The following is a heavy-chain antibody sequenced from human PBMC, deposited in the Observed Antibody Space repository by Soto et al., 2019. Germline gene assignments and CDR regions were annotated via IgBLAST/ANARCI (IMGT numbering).Heavy chain of an antibody. CDR2: ISYDGSNK. Sequence: GGSLRLSCVAYGFIFSNYAMHWVRQTPGKGLEWVAVISYDGSNKYYADSVEGRFIISRDNSNNRLYVQMNSLKPEDTAVYYCVKDPLGMLRYFDWPYYFEYWGQGALVTVPQ. J-gene: IGHJ4*02. D-gene: IGHD3-9*01. CDR1: GFIFSNYA. V-gene: IGHV3-30-3*01. CDR3: VKDPLGMLRYFDWPYYFEY.